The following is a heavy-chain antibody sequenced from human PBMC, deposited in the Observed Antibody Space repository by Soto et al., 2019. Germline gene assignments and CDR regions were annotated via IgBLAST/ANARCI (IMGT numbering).Heavy chain of an antibody. D-gene: IGHD3-10*01. CDR1: GGTFNSYG. CDR3: ARVRVIRGVVPSHFGL. J-gene: IGHJ4*02. CDR2: IIPLYGTV. Sequence: QAHLAQSGAEVKKPGSSVTVSCKASGGTFNSYGISWVRQAPGQGLDWMGVIIPLYGTVNYAQKVQGRVSITADQSTRTAYMDLNSLRSDDTAVYYCARVRVIRGVVPSHFGLWGQGTQVTVSS. V-gene: IGHV1-69*01.